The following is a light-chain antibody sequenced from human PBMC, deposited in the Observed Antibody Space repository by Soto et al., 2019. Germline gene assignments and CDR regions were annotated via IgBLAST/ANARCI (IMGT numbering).Light chain of an antibody. V-gene: IGLV1-44*01. CDR2: TNN. CDR1: TSNIESHP. J-gene: IGLJ1*01. CDR3: ATWDDSRNGV. Sequence: QPVLTQPPSASGTPGQRITISCSGSTSNIESHPVNWFQQVPGAAPKLLINTNNQRPSGVPDRFSASKSGASASLAISGLQSEDEATYYCATWDDSRNGVFGTGTKVTVL.